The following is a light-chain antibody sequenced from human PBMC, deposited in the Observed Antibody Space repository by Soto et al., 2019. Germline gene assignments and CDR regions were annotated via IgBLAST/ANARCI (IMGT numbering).Light chain of an antibody. J-gene: IGLJ1*01. CDR2: GVK. CDR3: SSYTTSYFYV. Sequence: SVLTQPASVSGSPGQSITISCTGSGRDIGAYNYVSWYQQHPGKAPKLIIYGVKNRPSGVSNRFSASKSAFTASLTISGLQAEDQADSYRSSYTTSYFYVFGPGTKGTVL. V-gene: IGLV2-14*01. CDR1: GRDIGAYNY.